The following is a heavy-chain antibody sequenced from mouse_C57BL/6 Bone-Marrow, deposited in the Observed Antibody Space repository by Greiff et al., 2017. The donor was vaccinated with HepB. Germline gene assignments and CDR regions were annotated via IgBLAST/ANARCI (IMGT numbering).Heavy chain of an antibody. CDR2: IYPGSGST. V-gene: IGHV1-55*01. J-gene: IGHJ2*01. CDR3: ARSLTGTDYFDD. CDR1: GYTFTSYW. Sequence: QVQLQQPGAELVKPGASVKMSCKASGYTFTSYWITWVKQRPGQGLEWIGDIYPGSGSTNYNEKFKSKATLTVDTSSSTAYMQLSSLTSEDSAVYYCARSLTGTDYFDDWGQGTTLTVSS. D-gene: IGHD4-1*01.